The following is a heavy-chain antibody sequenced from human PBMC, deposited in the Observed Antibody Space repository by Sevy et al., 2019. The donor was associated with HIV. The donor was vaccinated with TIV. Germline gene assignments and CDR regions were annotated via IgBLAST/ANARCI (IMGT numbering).Heavy chain of an antibody. CDR3: AKEDTHRRRDF. J-gene: IGHJ4*02. V-gene: IGHV3-23*01. CDR2: IGTRGSTT. Sequence: GGSLRLSFPASAVPFSNYAMSWVRQPPGKGREWVSTIGTRGSTTNYAGPVRGRFTISRDNSRNTLYLQMNTLRVEDTAVYYCAKEDTHRRRDFWGQGTLVTVSS. CDR1: AVPFSNYA.